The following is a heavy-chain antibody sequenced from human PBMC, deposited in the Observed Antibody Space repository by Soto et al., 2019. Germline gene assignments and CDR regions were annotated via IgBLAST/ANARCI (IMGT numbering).Heavy chain of an antibody. Sequence: LRLSCAVSSFTCRSAEQNLGRQGRGRGVERGRYIGGSSSTIYYADSVKGRFTITRDNAKNSLFLLMNSLRADDTAIYYCAREGQYFYDSSGYQGYSYGMNVWGQGTTVTVSS. J-gene: IGHJ6*02. V-gene: IGHV3-48*03. D-gene: IGHD3-22*01. CDR3: AREGQYFYDSSGYQGYSYGMNV. CDR2: IGGSSSTI. CDR1: SFTCRSAE.